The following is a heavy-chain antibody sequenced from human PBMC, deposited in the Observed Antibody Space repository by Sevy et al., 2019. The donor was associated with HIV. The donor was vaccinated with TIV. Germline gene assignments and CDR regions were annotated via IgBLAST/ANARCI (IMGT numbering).Heavy chain of an antibody. D-gene: IGHD2-8*01. Sequence: GGSLRLSCAASGFDFSIYSMSWVRQAPGKGLEWVSTLSFGCGKINYADSVKGRFTISRDNSKSSVYLQMNNMRVEDTAVYYCAIGGCTKPHDYWGQGTLVTVSS. V-gene: IGHV3-23*01. CDR2: LSFGCGKI. CDR1: GFDFSIYS. CDR3: AIGGCTKPHDY. J-gene: IGHJ4*02.